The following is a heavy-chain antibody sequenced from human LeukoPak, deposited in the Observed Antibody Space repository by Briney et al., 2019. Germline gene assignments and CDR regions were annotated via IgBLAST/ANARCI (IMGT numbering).Heavy chain of an antibody. J-gene: IGHJ4*02. CDR2: INEDGSEK. Sequence: GSLRLSCAASGFTFSYYWMSWVRPAPGKGLEWVANINEDGSEKYYVDSVKGRFTISRDNAKNSLYLQMNSLRAEDTAVYYCARGSSSSFDYWGQGTLVTVSS. V-gene: IGHV3-7*04. CDR1: GFTFSYYW. D-gene: IGHD6-6*01. CDR3: ARGSSSSFDY.